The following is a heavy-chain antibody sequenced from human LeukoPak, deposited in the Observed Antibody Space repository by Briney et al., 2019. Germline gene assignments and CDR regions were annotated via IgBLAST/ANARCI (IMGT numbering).Heavy chain of an antibody. D-gene: IGHD5-12*01. CDR1: GFTFGSFW. CDR3: ARLKGSGYEDH. CDR2: IKEDGSEK. J-gene: IGHJ4*02. V-gene: IGHV3-7*02. Sequence: TGRSLRLSCEASGFTFGSFWMHWVRQAPGKGLEWVADIKEDGSEKYYADSVKGRFTISRDNGKNSLYLQMNSLRTEDTAVYFCARLKGSGYEDHWGQGALVTVSS.